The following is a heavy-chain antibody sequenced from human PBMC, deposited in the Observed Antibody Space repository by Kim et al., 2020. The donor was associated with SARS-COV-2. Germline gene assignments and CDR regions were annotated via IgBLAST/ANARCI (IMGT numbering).Heavy chain of an antibody. J-gene: IGHJ6*01. CDR3: AREGTGFFASGTSSDYYYYPIHV. Sequence: ASVKVSCKASGYTFSNHYMHWVRQAPGQGLEWMGIINPTVGSTSYAQNFQGRVTMTRDTSTNTVYMELSSLRSEDTAIYYCAREGTGFFASGTSSDYYYYPIHVWGQGTTDTVSS. D-gene: IGHD3-10*01. CDR1: GYTFSNHY. V-gene: IGHV1-46*01. CDR2: INPTVGST.